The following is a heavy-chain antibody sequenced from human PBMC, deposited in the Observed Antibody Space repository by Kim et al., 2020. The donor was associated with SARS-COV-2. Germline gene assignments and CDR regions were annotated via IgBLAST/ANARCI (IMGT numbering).Heavy chain of an antibody. Sequence: SQKCQGRVTITRDTSASTAYMELSSLRSEDTAVYYCARDLVAAGFHGMDVWGQGTTVTVSS. V-gene: IGHV1-3*01. CDR3: ARDLVAAGFHGMDV. D-gene: IGHD6-25*01. J-gene: IGHJ6*02.